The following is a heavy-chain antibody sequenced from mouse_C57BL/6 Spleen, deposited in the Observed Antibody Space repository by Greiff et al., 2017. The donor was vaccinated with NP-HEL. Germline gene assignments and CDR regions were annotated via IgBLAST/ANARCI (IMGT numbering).Heavy chain of an antibody. V-gene: IGHV7-3*01. CDR1: GFTFTDYY. D-gene: IGHD5-5*01. CDR3: ARYRYLYYFDY. J-gene: IGHJ2*01. Sequence: EVQGVESGGGLVQPGGSLSLSCAASGFTFTDYYMSWVRQPPGKALEWLGFIRHKANGYTTEYSASVKGRFTISRDNSQSILYLQMNALRAEDSATYYCARYRYLYYFDYWGQGTTLTVSS. CDR2: IRHKANGYTT.